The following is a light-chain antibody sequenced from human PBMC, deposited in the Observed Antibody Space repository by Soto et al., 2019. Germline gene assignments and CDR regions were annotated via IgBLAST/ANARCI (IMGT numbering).Light chain of an antibody. J-gene: IGKJ1*01. Sequence: EIVMTQSPATLSVPPGERATLSCRASQSVSSDLALYQHKPGQAPRLLIYGASTRATGIPARFSWRGSGTEFTLTISGLQSVDFAVYYCQQDDNLPQTFGQGTKVDIK. CDR3: QQDDNLPQT. V-gene: IGKV3-15*01. CDR2: GAS. CDR1: QSVSSD.